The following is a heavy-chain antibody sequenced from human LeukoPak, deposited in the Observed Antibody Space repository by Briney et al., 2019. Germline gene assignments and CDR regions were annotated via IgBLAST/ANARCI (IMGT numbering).Heavy chain of an antibody. J-gene: IGHJ4*02. CDR3: AREASDHSSSYYF. CDR2: INPNSANT. D-gene: IGHD3-22*01. CDR1: GYSFSNYD. Sequence: ASVKVSCKASGYSFSNYDINWVRQAPGQGLERMGWINPNSANTGYAQKFQGRVTMTRDTSINTACMELSSLTSEDTAIYYCAREASDHSSSYYFWGQGTLVTVSS. V-gene: IGHV1-8*01.